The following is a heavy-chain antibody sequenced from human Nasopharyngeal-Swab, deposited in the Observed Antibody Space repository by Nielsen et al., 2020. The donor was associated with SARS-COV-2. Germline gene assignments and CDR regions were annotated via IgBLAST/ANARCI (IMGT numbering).Heavy chain of an antibody. CDR2: MTPNSGNT. Sequence: ASVKVSCKASGYTFINHDINWVRQSTGQGLEWMGWMTPNSGNTGYAQKFQGRVTMTRNTSTRTAYLELSSLRSEDTAVYYCARGGSSLGANLEDPWGQGTLVIVSS. V-gene: IGHV1-8*01. CDR1: GYTFINHD. CDR3: ARGGSSLGANLEDP. D-gene: IGHD3-10*01. J-gene: IGHJ5*02.